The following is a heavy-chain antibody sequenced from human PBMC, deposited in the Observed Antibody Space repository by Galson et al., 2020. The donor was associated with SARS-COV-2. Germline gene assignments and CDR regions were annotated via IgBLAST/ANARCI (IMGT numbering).Heavy chain of an antibody. CDR3: ARQGVTMIVVVTVPGWYFDL. V-gene: IGHV4-38-2*01. J-gene: IGHJ2*01. CDR2: IYPNGKT. Sequence: SATLSLTCAVSGYSISTTNYWAWLRQPPGKGLEWIGSIYPNGKTYYNPSLKSRVTISVDTSKNQFSLRLDSVTAADTALYYCARQGVTMIVVVTVPGWYFDLWGRCTLVTVSS. D-gene: IGHD3-22*01. CDR1: GYSISTTNY.